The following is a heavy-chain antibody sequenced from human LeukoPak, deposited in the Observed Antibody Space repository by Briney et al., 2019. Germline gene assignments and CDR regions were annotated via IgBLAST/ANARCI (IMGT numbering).Heavy chain of an antibody. CDR3: ARHREVGVAAPVFDY. Sequence: PVASVTVTCKASGYTFTGYYMHWVRQAPAQGVVWMGWINHNSGGTNYEQKFQGRVTMTRDTSINTSYMELSRLRSDDTAVYYCARHREVGVAAPVFDYWGEGALVTVSS. V-gene: IGHV1-2*02. CDR1: GYTFTGYY. CDR2: INHNSGGT. D-gene: IGHD1-26*01. J-gene: IGHJ4*02.